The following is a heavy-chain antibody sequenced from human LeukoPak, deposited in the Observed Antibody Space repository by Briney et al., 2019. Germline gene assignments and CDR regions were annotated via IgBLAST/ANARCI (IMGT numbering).Heavy chain of an antibody. CDR3: TRVTTNGYFEY. V-gene: IGHV3-7*04. CDR1: GFTFSSFW. J-gene: IGHJ4*02. D-gene: IGHD1-1*01. CDR2: IKYDESEE. Sequence: GGSLRLSCAASGFTFSSFWMGWVRQAPGKGLEWVASIKYDESEEHYVDSVKGRFTISRDNAKNSLYLQMISLRAEDTAVYFCTRVTTNGYFEYWGQGALVTVSS.